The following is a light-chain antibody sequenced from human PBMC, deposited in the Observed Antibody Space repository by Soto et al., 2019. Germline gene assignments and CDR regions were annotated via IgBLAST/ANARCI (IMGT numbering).Light chain of an antibody. V-gene: IGKV1-6*02. CDR3: LQNYNHPIT. Sequence: AVQLTRSPSSLSASVGDSVTITCRASQGIRTDLGWYQQRPGTAPKLLIYAASNLQSGVPSRFSGSGFGTDFSLTIRSLQPEDFATYFCLQNYNHPITFGQGTRLEI. CDR1: QGIRTD. CDR2: AAS. J-gene: IGKJ5*01.